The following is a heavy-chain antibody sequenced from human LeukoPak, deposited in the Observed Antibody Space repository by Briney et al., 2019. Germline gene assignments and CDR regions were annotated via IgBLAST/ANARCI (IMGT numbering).Heavy chain of an antibody. D-gene: IGHD1-26*01. CDR2: ISSSSSYI. J-gene: IGHJ4*02. Sequence: GGSLRLSCAASGFTFSSYSMNWVRQAPGKGLEWVSSISSSSSYIYYADSVKGRFTISRDNAKNSLYLQMNSLRAEDTAVYYCARDPRDSGTDVYYWGQGTLVTVSS. V-gene: IGHV3-21*01. CDR3: ARDPRDSGTDVYY. CDR1: GFTFSSYS.